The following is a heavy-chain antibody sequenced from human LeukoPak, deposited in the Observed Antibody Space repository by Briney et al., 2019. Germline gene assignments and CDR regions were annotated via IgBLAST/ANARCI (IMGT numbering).Heavy chain of an antibody. J-gene: IGHJ4*02. Sequence: PGGSLRLSCVASGFSFSNYGTHWSARLQARGWKVTFMQYDGSVEFYADSVKGRFTISRDNSKNTVYLQMTSLRTEDTAVYFCAQDIPIEQVPGLGPGYWGQGTLVTVSS. D-gene: IGHD1/OR15-1a*01. CDR3: AQDIPIEQVPGLGPGY. CDR1: GFSFSNYG. V-gene: IGHV3-30*02. CDR2: MQYDGSVE.